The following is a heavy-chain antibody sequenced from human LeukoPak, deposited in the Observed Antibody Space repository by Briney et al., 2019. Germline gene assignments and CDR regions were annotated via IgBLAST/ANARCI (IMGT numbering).Heavy chain of an antibody. Sequence: PSDTLSLTCAVSGESFSYNYWTWVRQPPGKGLEWIGDINHSGRVNYRPSLKSRVTISVDTSKSRFSLKLSAVTAADTAVYYCARGLGPMSPSLDYWGQGSLVTVSS. CDR3: ARGLGPMSPSLDY. D-gene: IGHD3-22*01. CDR1: GESFSYNY. J-gene: IGHJ4*02. CDR2: INHSGRV. V-gene: IGHV4-34*01.